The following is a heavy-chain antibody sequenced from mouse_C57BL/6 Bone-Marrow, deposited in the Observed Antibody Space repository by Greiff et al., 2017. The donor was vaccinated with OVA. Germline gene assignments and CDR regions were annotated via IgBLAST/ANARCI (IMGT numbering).Heavy chain of an antibody. Sequence: DVQLVESGGDLVKPGGSLKLSCAASGFTFSSYGMSWVRQTPDKRLEWVATISSGGSYTYYPDSVKGRFTISRDNAKNTLYLQMSSLKSEDTAMYYCARRSTMVTRFAYWGQGTLVTVSA. CDR3: ARRSTMVTRFAY. V-gene: IGHV5-6*02. D-gene: IGHD2-2*01. CDR1: GFTFSSYG. J-gene: IGHJ3*01. CDR2: ISSGGSYT.